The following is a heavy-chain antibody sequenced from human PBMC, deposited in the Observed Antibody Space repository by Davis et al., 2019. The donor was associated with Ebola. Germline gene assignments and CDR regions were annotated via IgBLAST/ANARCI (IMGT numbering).Heavy chain of an antibody. V-gene: IGHV1-2*02. Sequence: ASVKVSCKASGYTFTGYYMHWVRQAPGQGLEWMGWINPNSGGTNYAQKFQGRVTMTRDTSISTAYMELSRLRSDDTAVYYCARDSLPFYYYDSSGYPGPVDYWGQGTLVTVSS. J-gene: IGHJ4*02. D-gene: IGHD3-22*01. CDR1: GYTFTGYY. CDR2: INPNSGGT. CDR3: ARDSLPFYYYDSSGYPGPVDY.